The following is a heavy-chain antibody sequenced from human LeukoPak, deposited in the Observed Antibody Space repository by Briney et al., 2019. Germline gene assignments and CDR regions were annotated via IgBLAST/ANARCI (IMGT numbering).Heavy chain of an antibody. J-gene: IGHJ4*02. CDR2: IYYSGST. Sequence: PSETPSLTCTVSGGSISSYYWSWIRQPPGKGLEWIGYIYYSGSTNYNPSLKSRVTISVDTSKNQFSLKLSSVTAADTAVYYCAREYSGYVPYFDYWGQGTLVTVSS. CDR1: GGSISSYY. CDR3: AREYSGYVPYFDY. V-gene: IGHV4-59*01. D-gene: IGHD5-12*01.